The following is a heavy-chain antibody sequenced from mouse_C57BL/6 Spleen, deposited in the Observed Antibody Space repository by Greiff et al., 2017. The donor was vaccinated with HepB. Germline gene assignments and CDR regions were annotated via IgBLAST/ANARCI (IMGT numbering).Heavy chain of an antibody. J-gene: IGHJ1*03. Sequence: EVQLQQSGAELVRPGASVKLSCTASGFNIKDDYMHWVKQRPEQGLEWIGWIDPENGDTEYASKFQGKATITADTSSNTAYLQLSSLTSENTAVYYCTTLPYYYGSSYRALWYFDVWGTGTTVTVSS. CDR1: GFNIKDDY. CDR2: IDPENGDT. V-gene: IGHV14-4*01. D-gene: IGHD1-1*01. CDR3: TTLPYYYGSSYRALWYFDV.